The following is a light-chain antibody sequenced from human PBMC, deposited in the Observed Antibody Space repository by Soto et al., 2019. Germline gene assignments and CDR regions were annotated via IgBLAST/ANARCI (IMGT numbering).Light chain of an antibody. Sequence: QSALTQPRSVSGSPGQSVTISCTGTSSDVGGYNYVSWYQQHPGKAPKVIIYDVSKRPSGVPDRFSGSKSGNTASLTISGLQAEDEADYYCCSYAGSSKVFGTGTKV. J-gene: IGLJ1*01. CDR2: DVS. V-gene: IGLV2-11*01. CDR1: SSDVGGYNY. CDR3: CSYAGSSKV.